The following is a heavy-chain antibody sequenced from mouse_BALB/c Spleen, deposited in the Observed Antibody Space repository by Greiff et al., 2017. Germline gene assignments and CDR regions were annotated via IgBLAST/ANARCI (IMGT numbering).Heavy chain of an antibody. CDR3: ARNGNYGWFAY. V-gene: IGHV5-6-2*01. CDR2: INSNGGST. Sequence: EVMLVESGGGLVKLGGSLKLSCAASGFTFSSYYMSWVRQTPEKRLELVAAINSNGGSTYYPDTVKGRFTISRDNAKNTLYLQMSSLKSEDTALYYCARNGNYGWFAYWGQGTLVTVSA. D-gene: IGHD2-1*01. J-gene: IGHJ3*01. CDR1: GFTFSSYY.